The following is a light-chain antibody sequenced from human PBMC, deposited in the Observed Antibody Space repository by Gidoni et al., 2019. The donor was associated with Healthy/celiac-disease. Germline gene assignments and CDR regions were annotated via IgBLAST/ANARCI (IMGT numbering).Light chain of an antibody. J-gene: IGLJ2*01. V-gene: IGLV3-1*01. CDR2: QDT. CDR3: QAWDSSTGVV. CDR1: KLGDKY. Sequence: SYALTQPPSASVSPGQTASITCSGDKLGDKYACWYQQKPGQAPVLVSYQDTKRPSGIPERFSGSNSGNTATLTISGTQAMDEADYYCQAWDSSTGVVFGGGTKLTVL.